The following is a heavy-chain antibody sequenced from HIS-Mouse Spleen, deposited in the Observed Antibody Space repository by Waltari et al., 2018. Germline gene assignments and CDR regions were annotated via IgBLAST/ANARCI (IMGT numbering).Heavy chain of an antibody. J-gene: IGHJ3*02. CDR1: GGSISSYY. D-gene: IGHD3-22*01. Sequence: QVQLQESGPGLVKPSETLSLTCTVSGGSISSYYWSWIRQPPGQGLEWFWYIYYSGSTNYNPSLKSRVTISVDTSKNQFSLKLSSVTAADTAVYYCAGQYYYDSSGYYLLAFDIWGQGTMVTVSS. CDR3: AGQYYYDSSGYYLLAFDI. CDR2: IYYSGST. V-gene: IGHV4-59*01.